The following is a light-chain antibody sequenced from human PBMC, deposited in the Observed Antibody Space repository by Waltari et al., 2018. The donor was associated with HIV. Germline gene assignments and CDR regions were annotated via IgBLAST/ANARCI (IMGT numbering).Light chain of an antibody. CDR2: YNS. V-gene: IGLV3-21*04. CDR3: QVWDSSNEHVV. Sequence: SYVLTQPPSVSVAPGAAAPSSRGAWHIGGPSVHGYKKQPGQAPVLVTRYNSDRPSGIPDRISGSNSGHTATLTITSVEAGDEATYYCQVWDSSNEHVVFGGGTELTVL. CDR1: HIGGPS. J-gene: IGLJ3*02.